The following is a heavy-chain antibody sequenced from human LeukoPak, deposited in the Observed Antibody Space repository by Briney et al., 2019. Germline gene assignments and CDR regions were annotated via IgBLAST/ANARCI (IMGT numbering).Heavy chain of an antibody. D-gene: IGHD3-9*01. J-gene: IGHJ4*02. CDR3: ASASRGYDILTGYSVFAMYDY. CDR1: GGTFSSYA. V-gene: IGHV1-69*06. CDR2: IIPIFGTA. Sequence: SVKVSCKASGGTFSSYAISWVRQAPGQGLEWMGGIIPIFGTANYAQKFQGRVTITADKSTSTAYMELSSLRSEDTAVYYCASASRGYDILTGYSVFAMYDYWGQGTLVTVSS.